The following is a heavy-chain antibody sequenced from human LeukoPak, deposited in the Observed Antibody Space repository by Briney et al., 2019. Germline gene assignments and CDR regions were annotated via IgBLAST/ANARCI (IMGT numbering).Heavy chain of an antibody. D-gene: IGHD2-2*01. J-gene: IGHJ4*02. CDR2: INHSGST. CDR3: ARGPAAVDY. Sequence: SETLSLTCAAYGGSFNGYYWSWIRQPPGKGLEWIGEINHSGSTNYNPSLKSRVTISVDTSKNQFSLKLSSVTAADTAVYYCARGPAAVDYWGQGTLFTVSS. V-gene: IGHV4-34*01. CDR1: GGSFNGYY.